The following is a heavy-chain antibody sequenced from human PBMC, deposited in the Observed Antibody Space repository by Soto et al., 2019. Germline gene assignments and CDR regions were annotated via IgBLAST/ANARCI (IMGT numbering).Heavy chain of an antibody. J-gene: IGHJ6*02. Sequence: SETLSLTCTVSGGSISSSSYYWGWIRQPPGTGLEWIGSIYYSGSTYYNPSLKSRVTISVDTSKNQFSLKLSSVTAADTAVYYCARLDVMVTTVTYYYYGMDVWGQGTTVTVSS. CDR3: ARLDVMVTTVTYYYYGMDV. D-gene: IGHD4-4*01. CDR2: IYYSGST. CDR1: GGSISSSSYY. V-gene: IGHV4-39*01.